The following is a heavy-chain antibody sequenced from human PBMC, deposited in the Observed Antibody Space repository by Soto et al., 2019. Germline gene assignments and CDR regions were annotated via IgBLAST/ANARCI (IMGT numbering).Heavy chain of an antibody. CDR2: ISSSSTYI. Sequence: PGGSLSRSCAASGFPFSSYSMSWVRQAPGKGLEWVSSISSSSTYIYYADSVKGRFTISRDNAKNSLYLQMNSLRAEDTAVYYCAGGATLRLFDYWGRGTLVTVSS. D-gene: IGHD3-16*01. CDR3: AGGATLRLFDY. J-gene: IGHJ4*02. V-gene: IGHV3-21*01. CDR1: GFPFSSYS.